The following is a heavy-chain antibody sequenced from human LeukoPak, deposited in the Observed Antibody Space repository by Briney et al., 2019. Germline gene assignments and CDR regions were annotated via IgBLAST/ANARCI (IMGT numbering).Heavy chain of an antibody. J-gene: IGHJ4*02. Sequence: GGSLRLSCAASGFNLNTYLIHWVRQAPGKGLEWVSYITSSTSSIYYADSVKGRFTISRDNAKNSPYLQMNSLRAEDTAVYYCAREPTYSSSWYTSCDYWGQGTLVTVSS. CDR2: ITSSTSSI. CDR1: GFNLNTYL. V-gene: IGHV3-48*01. D-gene: IGHD6-13*01. CDR3: AREPTYSSSWYTSCDY.